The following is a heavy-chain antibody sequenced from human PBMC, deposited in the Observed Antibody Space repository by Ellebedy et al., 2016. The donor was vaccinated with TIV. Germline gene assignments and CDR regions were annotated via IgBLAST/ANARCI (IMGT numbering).Heavy chain of an antibody. Sequence: GGSLRLSCKGSGYSFTSYWIGWVRQMPGKGLEWMGIIYPSDSDTRYSPSFQGQVTMSADKSISTAYLQWSSLKASDTAMYYCARLGHTLSDSNGRFFDSWGQGTLVTVSS. D-gene: IGHD6-19*01. CDR2: IYPSDSDT. V-gene: IGHV5-51*01. CDR1: GYSFTSYW. CDR3: ARLGHTLSDSNGRFFDS. J-gene: IGHJ4*02.